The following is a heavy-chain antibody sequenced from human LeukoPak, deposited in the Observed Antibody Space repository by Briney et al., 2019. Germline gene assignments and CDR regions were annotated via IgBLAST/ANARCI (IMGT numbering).Heavy chain of an antibody. Sequence: PGGSLRLSCAASGFTFSSYAMSWVRQAPGKGLEWVANIKQDGSEKYYVDSVKGRFTISRDNAKNSLYLQMNSLRAEDTAVYYCAREVGYGDPSDYWGQGTLVTVSS. V-gene: IGHV3-7*01. CDR3: AREVGYGDPSDY. J-gene: IGHJ4*02. CDR2: IKQDGSEK. CDR1: GFTFSSYA. D-gene: IGHD4-17*01.